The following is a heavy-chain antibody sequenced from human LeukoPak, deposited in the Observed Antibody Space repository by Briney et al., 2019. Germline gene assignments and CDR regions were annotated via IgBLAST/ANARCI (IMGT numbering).Heavy chain of an antibody. CDR3: AKGSNSWPSLFDY. CDR1: GFNFVDYA. V-gene: IGHV3-9*01. J-gene: IGHJ4*02. CDR2: ISYNSGTL. Sequence: GRSLRLSCAASGFNFVDYAMHWVRQVPGKGLEWVSGISYNSGTLVYADSVKGRFTISRDNSKNSLYLQMNSLRTEDTALYYCAKGSNSWPSLFDYWGQGTLVTVSS. D-gene: IGHD6-13*01.